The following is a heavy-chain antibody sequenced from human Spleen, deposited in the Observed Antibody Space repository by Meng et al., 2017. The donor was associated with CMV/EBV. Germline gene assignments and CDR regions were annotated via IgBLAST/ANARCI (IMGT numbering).Heavy chain of an antibody. D-gene: IGHD3-10*01. J-gene: IGHJ6*02. CDR3: ARDSNRGEYYYYGLDV. CDR1: GYSITSDFY. V-gene: IGHV4-38-2*02. CDR2: MHHSGST. Sequence: SETLSLTCIVSGYSITSDFYWGWIRQPPGKGLEWIGSMHHSGSTYYNPSLKSRVTISVDTSKNQFSLKLSSVTAADTAVYYCARDSNRGEYYYYGLDVWGQGTTVTVSS.